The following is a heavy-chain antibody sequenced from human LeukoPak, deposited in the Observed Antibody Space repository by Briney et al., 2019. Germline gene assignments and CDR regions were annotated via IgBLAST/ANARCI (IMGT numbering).Heavy chain of an antibody. D-gene: IGHD3-16*01. J-gene: IGHJ5*02. CDR3: ARLRGYDYVWGRPNWFDP. V-gene: IGHV5-51*01. Sequence: GESLKISCKGSGYSFTSYWIGWVRQVPGKGLEWMGIIYPGDSDTRYSPSFQGQVTISAVKSISTAYLQWSSLKASDTAMYYCARLRGYDYVWGRPNWFDPWGQGTLVTVSS. CDR2: IYPGDSDT. CDR1: GYSFTSYW.